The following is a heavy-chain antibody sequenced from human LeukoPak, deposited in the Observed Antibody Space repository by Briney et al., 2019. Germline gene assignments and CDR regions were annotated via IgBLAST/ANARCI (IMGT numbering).Heavy chain of an antibody. J-gene: IGHJ4*02. Sequence: GGSLRLSCAASGFTFSNYWMHWVRQTPEKGLVWVSRIGTDGAYTSSADSVKGRFTMSRDNAKNTLYLQMNSLRAEDTAVYYCAKDGVVVPAVYFDYWGQGTLVTVSS. V-gene: IGHV3-74*01. CDR3: AKDGVVVPAVYFDY. D-gene: IGHD2-2*01. CDR2: IGTDGAYT. CDR1: GFTFSNYW.